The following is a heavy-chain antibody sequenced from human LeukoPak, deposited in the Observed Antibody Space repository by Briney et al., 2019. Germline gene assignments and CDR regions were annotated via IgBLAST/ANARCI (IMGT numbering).Heavy chain of an antibody. CDR1: GFTFSSYG. Sequence: GGSLRLSCAASGFTFSSYGMHWVRQAPGKGLEWVAFIRYDGSNKYYADSVKGRFTISRDNSKNTLYLQMSSLRAEDTAVYYCANPSDCSSTSCYYQGDYWGQGTLVTVSS. V-gene: IGHV3-30*02. CDR2: IRYDGSNK. D-gene: IGHD2-2*01. J-gene: IGHJ4*02. CDR3: ANPSDCSSTSCYYQGDY.